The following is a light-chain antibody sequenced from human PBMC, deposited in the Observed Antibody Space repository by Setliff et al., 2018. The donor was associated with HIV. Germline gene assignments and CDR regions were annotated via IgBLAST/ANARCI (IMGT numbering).Light chain of an antibody. J-gene: IGLJ1*01. CDR3: CSYAGSYTYV. CDR1: SSDVGAYNY. Sequence: QSVLTPPRSVSGSPGQSVTISCTGTSSDVGAYNYVSWYQQHPGQAPKLMVDDVTKRPSGVPDHFSGSKSGNTASLTISGLQAEDEADYYCCSYAGSYTYVFGTGTKVTVL. CDR2: DVT. V-gene: IGLV2-11*01.